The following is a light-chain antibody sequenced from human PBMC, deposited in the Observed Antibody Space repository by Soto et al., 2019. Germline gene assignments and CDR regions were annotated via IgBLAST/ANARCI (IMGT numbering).Light chain of an antibody. CDR1: TSNIGTNT. Sequence: QSVLTQPPSVSGTPGQRVTISCSGSTSNIGTNTVNWYQQVPGTAPKLLIYSKDQRPSGVPDRFAGFKSGTSASLAISGLQSEDEADYYCAAWDDSLDGVVFGGGTQLTVL. J-gene: IGLJ2*01. CDR2: SKD. CDR3: AAWDDSLDGVV. V-gene: IGLV1-44*01.